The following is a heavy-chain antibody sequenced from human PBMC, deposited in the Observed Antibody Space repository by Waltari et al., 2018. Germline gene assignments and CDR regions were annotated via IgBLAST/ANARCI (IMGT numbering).Heavy chain of an antibody. D-gene: IGHD5-18*01. J-gene: IGHJ5*02. Sequence: QVQLVQSGAEVKKPGASVKVSCKASGYTFTSYGISWVRQAPGQGLEWMGWISAYNGNPNDGQKLQGRVTMTTDTSTSTAYMELRSLRSDDTAVYYCARVVYSYGSNWFDPWGQGTLVTVSS. CDR3: ARVVYSYGSNWFDP. V-gene: IGHV1-18*01. CDR1: GYTFTSYG. CDR2: ISAYNGNP.